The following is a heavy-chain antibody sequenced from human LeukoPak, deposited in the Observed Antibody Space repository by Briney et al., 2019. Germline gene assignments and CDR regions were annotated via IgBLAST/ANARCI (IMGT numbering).Heavy chain of an antibody. CDR3: AKIRSNLGYCSSTSCRGEAFDI. D-gene: IGHD2-2*01. CDR1: GFTFSSYG. CDR2: IRYDGSNK. Sequence: GGSLRLSCAASGFTFSSYGMHWVRQAPGKGLEWVAFIRYDGSNKYYADSVKGRFTISRDNSKNTLYLQMNSLRAEDTAVYYCAKIRSNLGYCSSTSCRGEAFDIWGQGTMVTVSS. V-gene: IGHV3-30*02. J-gene: IGHJ3*02.